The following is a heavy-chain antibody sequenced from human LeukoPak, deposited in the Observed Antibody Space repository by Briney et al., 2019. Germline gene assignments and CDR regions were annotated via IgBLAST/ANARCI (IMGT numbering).Heavy chain of an antibody. J-gene: IGHJ4*02. CDR1: GFTFSSYG. V-gene: IGHV3-30*03. CDR2: ISYDGSNK. CDR3: ARGPGTTGTIYFDY. D-gene: IGHD1-1*01. Sequence: GGSLRLSCAASGFTFSSYGMHWVRQAPGKGLEWVAVISYDGSNKYYADSVKGRFTISRDNSKNTLYLQMNSLRAEDTAVYYCARGPGTTGTIYFDYWGQGTLVTVSS.